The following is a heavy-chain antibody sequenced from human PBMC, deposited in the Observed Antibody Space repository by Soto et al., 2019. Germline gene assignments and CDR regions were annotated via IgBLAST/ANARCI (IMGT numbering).Heavy chain of an antibody. V-gene: IGHV1-3*01. CDR1: GYTFTSYG. CDR2: INAANGDT. D-gene: IGHD6-13*01. CDR3: VRRHVSATGIDWFDP. Sequence: ASVKVSCKASGYTFTSYGIHWVRQAPGQRLEWMGWINAANGDTKYSPKFQGRVTITRDTSASTAYMELSSLRSEDTAVYYCVRRHVSATGIDWFDPWGQGTLV. J-gene: IGHJ5*02.